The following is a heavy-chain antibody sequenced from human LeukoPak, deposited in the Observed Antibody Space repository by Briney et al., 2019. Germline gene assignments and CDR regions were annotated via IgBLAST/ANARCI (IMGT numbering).Heavy chain of an antibody. CDR3: AKDRGGSYGGFDY. CDR2: ISYDGSNK. Sequence: GGSLRLSCAASGFTFSSYGMHWVRQAPGKGLEWVAVISYDGSNKYYADSVKGRFTISGDNSKSTVYLQMNSLRADDTAVYYCAKDRGGSYGGFDYWGQGTLLTVSS. V-gene: IGHV3-30*18. D-gene: IGHD4-23*01. CDR1: GFTFSSYG. J-gene: IGHJ4*02.